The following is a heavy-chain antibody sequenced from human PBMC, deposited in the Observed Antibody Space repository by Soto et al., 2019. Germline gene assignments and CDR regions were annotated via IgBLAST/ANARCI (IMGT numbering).Heavy chain of an antibody. CDR3: ALRGSVYGMDV. Sequence: QVQLVQSGAEVKKPGSSVKVSCKASGSTFSSYTISWVRQAPGQGLEWMGRIIPILGIANYAQKFQGRVTITADKSTSTAYMELSSLRSEDTAVYYCALRGSVYGMDVWGQGTTVTVSS. CDR2: IIPILGIA. V-gene: IGHV1-69*02. J-gene: IGHJ6*02. CDR1: GSTFSSYT. D-gene: IGHD3-16*01.